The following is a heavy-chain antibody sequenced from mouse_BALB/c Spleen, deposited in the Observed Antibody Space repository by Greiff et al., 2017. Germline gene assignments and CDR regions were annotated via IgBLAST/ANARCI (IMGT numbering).Heavy chain of an antibody. Sequence: VQLQQSGAELVKPGASVKLSCTASGFNIKDTYMHWVQQRPEQGLEWIGRIDPANGNTKYDPKFQGKATITADTSSNTAYLQLSSLTSEDTAVYYCARSPIYYGYARYFDVWGAGTTVTVSS. CDR1: GFNIKDTY. CDR3: ARSPIYYGYARYFDV. CDR2: IDPANGNT. V-gene: IGHV14-3*02. D-gene: IGHD2-2*01. J-gene: IGHJ1*01.